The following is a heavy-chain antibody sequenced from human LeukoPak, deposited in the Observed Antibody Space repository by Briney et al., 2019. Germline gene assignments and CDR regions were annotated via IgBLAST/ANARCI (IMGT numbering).Heavy chain of an antibody. V-gene: IGHV4-61*02. Sequence: SETLTLTCTASGGSFSSGSYYWSWIPQPAGKELEWIGRIYTSGSTNYNPSLKSRVTISVDTSKNQFSLKLSSVTAADTAVYYCARGGSITIFGVVPIDYWGQGTLVTVSS. D-gene: IGHD3-3*01. J-gene: IGHJ4*02. CDR3: ARGGSITIFGVVPIDY. CDR1: GGSFSSGSYY. CDR2: IYTSGST.